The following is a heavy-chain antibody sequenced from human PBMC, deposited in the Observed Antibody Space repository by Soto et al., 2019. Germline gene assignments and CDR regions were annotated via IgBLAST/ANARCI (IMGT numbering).Heavy chain of an antibody. D-gene: IGHD6-13*01. CDR2: LYCHDDK. J-gene: IGHJ4*02. Sequence: ASAATVVNPTYTFTLPCNFSGFSRRAPGVGVGWMGQPPGKPLEWHPLLYCHDDKRYSTSLKSRHTITNDASKNQMVLTVADVDPVDFATYYCAHIGGAAVGQYDFDFWGQGTPVTVSS. CDR1: GFSRRAPGVG. CDR3: AHIGGAAVGQYDFDF. V-gene: IGHV2-5*01.